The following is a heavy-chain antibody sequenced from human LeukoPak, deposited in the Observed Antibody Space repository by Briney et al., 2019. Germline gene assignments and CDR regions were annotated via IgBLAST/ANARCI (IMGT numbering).Heavy chain of an antibody. D-gene: IGHD4-23*01. CDR1: GFTLSNAW. CDR2: IKSKTDDGTT. CDR3: TTDGANPGTTVVTRFDY. V-gene: IGHV3-15*01. J-gene: IGHJ4*02. Sequence: GGSLRLSCAASGFTLSNAWMSWVRQAPGKGLEWVGRIKSKTDDGTTDYAAPVKGRFTISRDDPKNTLYLQMNSLKTEDTAVYYCTTDGANPGTTVVTRFDYWGQGTLVTVS.